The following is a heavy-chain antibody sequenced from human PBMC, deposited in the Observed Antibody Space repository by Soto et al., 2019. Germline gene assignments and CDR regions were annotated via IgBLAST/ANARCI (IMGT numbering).Heavy chain of an antibody. CDR1: GFTFSRYS. D-gene: IGHD2-2*01. V-gene: IGHV3-21*01. CDR3: ARESEYLTSNFDY. Sequence: EVQLVESGGGLVRPGGSLRLSCAASGFTFSRYSMNWVRQAPGKGLEWVSSISSTTNYIYYADSMKGRFTVSRDNAKNSVYLDMNSLSAEDTAVYSCARESEYLTSNFDYCRQGTLVTVSS. J-gene: IGHJ4*02. CDR2: ISSTTNYI.